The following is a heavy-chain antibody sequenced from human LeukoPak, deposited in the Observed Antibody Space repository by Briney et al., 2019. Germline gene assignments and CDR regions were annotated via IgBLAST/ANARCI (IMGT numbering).Heavy chain of an antibody. CDR1: GGTFSSYA. J-gene: IGHJ5*02. CDR2: IIPILGTA. CDR3: AREGHQYCSGGSCYDNWFDP. Sequence: GASVKVSCKASGGTFSSYAISWVRQAPGQGLEWMGGIIPILGTANYAQKFQGRVTITADESTSTAYMELSSLRSEDTAVYYCAREGHQYCSGGSCYDNWFDPWGQGTLVTVSS. D-gene: IGHD2-15*01. V-gene: IGHV1-69*13.